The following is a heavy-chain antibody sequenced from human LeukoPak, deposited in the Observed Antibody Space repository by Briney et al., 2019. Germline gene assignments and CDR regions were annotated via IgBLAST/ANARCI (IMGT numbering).Heavy chain of an antibody. CDR1: GYSFTSYW. CDR2: IYPGDSET. J-gene: IGHJ3*01. CDR3: ARHSTGLFGL. Sequence: GESLKISCKGSGYSFTSYWIGWVRQMPGKGLEWMGVIYPGDSETQYSPSFQGHVTISADKSISTAYLQWSSLQASDTAMYFCARHSTGLFGLWGRGTMVTVSS. V-gene: IGHV5-51*01.